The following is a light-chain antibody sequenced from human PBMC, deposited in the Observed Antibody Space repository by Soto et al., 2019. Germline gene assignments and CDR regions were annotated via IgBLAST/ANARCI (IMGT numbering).Light chain of an antibody. Sequence: QSALTQPASVSGSPGQSITISCTGTSSDVGSYNLVSWYQQHPGKAPKLMIYEGSKRPSGVPDRISGTKSGTSASLAISGLQSEDEADYCCAAWDDSLNGVVFGGGTKLTVL. CDR3: AAWDDSLNGVV. J-gene: IGLJ2*01. CDR2: EGS. CDR1: SSDVGSYNL. V-gene: IGLV2-14*02.